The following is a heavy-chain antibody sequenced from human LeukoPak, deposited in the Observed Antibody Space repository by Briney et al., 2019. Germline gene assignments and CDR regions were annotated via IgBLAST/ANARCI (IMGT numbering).Heavy chain of an antibody. J-gene: IGHJ5*02. CDR2: IIPIFGTA. V-gene: IGHV1-69*13. CDR1: GGTFSSYA. CDR3: ARDSEGAGSSGFDP. Sequence: ASVKVSCKASGGTFSSYAISWVRQAPGQGLEWMGGIIPIFGTANYAQKFQGRVTITADESTSTAYMELSSLRSEDTAVYYCARDSEGAGSSGFDPWGQGTLVTVSS. D-gene: IGHD6-6*01.